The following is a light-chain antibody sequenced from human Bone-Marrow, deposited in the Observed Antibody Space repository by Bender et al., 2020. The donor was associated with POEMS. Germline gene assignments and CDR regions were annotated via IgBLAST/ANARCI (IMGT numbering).Light chain of an antibody. J-gene: IGLJ2*01. CDR1: SGDVGSNNL. V-gene: IGLV2-23*01. CDR2: EGF. CDR3: CSYAGDHTRVL. Sequence: HSALTQPASVSGSPGQSITISCSAASGDVGSNNLVSWYQQLPDKAPQLMIYEGFKRPSGVSHRFSGSKSGNTASLTISGLQTEDEADYYCCSYAGDHTRVLFGGGTKVTVL.